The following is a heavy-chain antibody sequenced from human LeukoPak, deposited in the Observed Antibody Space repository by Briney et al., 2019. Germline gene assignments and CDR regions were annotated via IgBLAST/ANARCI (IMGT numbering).Heavy chain of an antibody. V-gene: IGHV3-7*01. CDR3: ARKRPNYFDY. Sequence: LGGSLRLSCVATGFTFSNYWMAWVRQAPGKGPEWVANINLDGSQKYYVDSVKGRFTISRDNAENSLYLQMNSPRAEDTALYYCARKRPNYFDYWGQGTLVTVSS. CDR2: INLDGSQK. CDR1: GFTFSNYW. J-gene: IGHJ4*02.